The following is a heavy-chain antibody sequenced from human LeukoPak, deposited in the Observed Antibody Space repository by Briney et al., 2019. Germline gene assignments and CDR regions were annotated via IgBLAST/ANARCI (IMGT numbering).Heavy chain of an antibody. Sequence: GASVKVSCKASGGTFSSYAISWVRQAPGQGLEWMGGIIPIFGTANYAQKFQGRVTITADKSTSTAYMELSSLRSEDTAVYYCARVAMIVVRVYYYYYMDVWGKGTTVTVSS. D-gene: IGHD3-22*01. CDR3: ARVAMIVVRVYYYYYMDV. CDR1: GGTFSSYA. J-gene: IGHJ6*03. V-gene: IGHV1-69*06. CDR2: IIPIFGTA.